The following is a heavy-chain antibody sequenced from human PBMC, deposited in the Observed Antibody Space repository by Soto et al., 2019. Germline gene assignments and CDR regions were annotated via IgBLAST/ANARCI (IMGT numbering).Heavy chain of an antibody. J-gene: IGHJ4*02. V-gene: IGHV3-23*01. Sequence: GGSLRLSCAASGFTFSKSGMGWVRQAPGKGLEWVAGIGGSGRKTYYADAVKGRFTISRDNSKNTLFLQMNSLRAEDTAIYYCAKDGLSDSPSAIDYWRQGTLVTVSS. CDR1: GFTFSKSG. D-gene: IGHD6-13*01. CDR3: AKDGLSDSPSAIDY. CDR2: IGGSGRKT.